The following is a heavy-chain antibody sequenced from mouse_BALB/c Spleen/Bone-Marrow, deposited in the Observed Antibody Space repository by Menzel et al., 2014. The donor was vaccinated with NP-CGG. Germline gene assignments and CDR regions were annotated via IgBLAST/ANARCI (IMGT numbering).Heavy chain of an antibody. J-gene: IGHJ3*01. CDR2: SYPGDGDA. CDR1: GYVFSTSW. Sequence: QVQLQQSGPELVKPGASVKISCKASGYVFSTSWMNWVKQRAGQGLEWIGRSYPGDGDANYNGNFKGKATLTADKSSSTAYMQLNSLTSVDSAVYFCVRGAHPWGQGTLVTVSA. V-gene: IGHV1-82*01. CDR3: VRGAHP.